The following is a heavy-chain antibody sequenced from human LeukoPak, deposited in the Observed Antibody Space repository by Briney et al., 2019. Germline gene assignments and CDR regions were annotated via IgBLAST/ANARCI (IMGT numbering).Heavy chain of an antibody. J-gene: IGHJ6*04. CDR3: AELAITMIGGV. CDR2: ISSSGSTI. Sequence: GGSLRLSCAASGFTFSSYEMNWVRQAPGKGLEWVSYISSSGSTIYYADSVKGRFTISRDNAKNSLYLQMNSLRAEDAAVYYCAELAITMIGGVWGKGTTVTISS. D-gene: IGHD3-10*02. V-gene: IGHV3-48*03. CDR1: GFTFSSYE.